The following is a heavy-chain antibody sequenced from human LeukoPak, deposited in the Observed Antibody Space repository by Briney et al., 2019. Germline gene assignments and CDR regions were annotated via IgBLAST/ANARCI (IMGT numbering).Heavy chain of an antibody. V-gene: IGHV4-59*01. D-gene: IGHD1-26*01. J-gene: IGHJ6*03. Sequence: SETLSLTCTVSGDSINNYYWNWIRQPPGKGLEWIGYGHYTGTTYKNPSLNSRVAFSVDTSKNQFSLKLSSVTAADTAVYYCARVIVGATNYYYMDVWGKGTTVTVSS. CDR1: GDSINNYY. CDR2: GHYTGTT. CDR3: ARVIVGATNYYYMDV.